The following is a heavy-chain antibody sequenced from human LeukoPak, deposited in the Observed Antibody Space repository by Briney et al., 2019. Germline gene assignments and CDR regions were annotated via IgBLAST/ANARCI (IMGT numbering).Heavy chain of an antibody. Sequence: GRSVRLSCAACGLXFSSYGIHWVREAPGKGLEWVAVISYDGSNEYYADSVKGRFTISRDNSKNTLYLQMNSLRPEDTAVYYCAKPREGSSSWYAAGWGQGTLVTVSS. CDR3: AKPREGSSSWYAAG. V-gene: IGHV3-30*18. D-gene: IGHD6-13*01. CDR2: ISYDGSNE. J-gene: IGHJ4*02. CDR1: GLXFSSYG.